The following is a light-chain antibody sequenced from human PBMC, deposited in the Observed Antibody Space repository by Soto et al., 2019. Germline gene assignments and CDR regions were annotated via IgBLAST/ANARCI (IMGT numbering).Light chain of an antibody. Sequence: EIVLTQSPDTLSLSPGERATVSCRASQTVSNNYLAWYQQKPGQAPRLLLYGASTRPTGIPDRFSGSGSGTDFTLTISRLETEDFAVYYCHHYGSSPPYTFGQGTKLDIK. V-gene: IGKV3-20*01. CDR3: HHYGSSPPYT. CDR2: GAS. CDR1: QTVSNNY. J-gene: IGKJ2*01.